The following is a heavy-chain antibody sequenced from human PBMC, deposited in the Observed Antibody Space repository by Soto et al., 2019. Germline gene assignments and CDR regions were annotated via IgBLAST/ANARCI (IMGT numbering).Heavy chain of an antibody. V-gene: IGHV1-69*02. Sequence: SLKVACKASGGTFSSYTISWVRQAPGQGLEWMGRIIPILGITNYAQKFQGRVTMTADTSTSTAYMELSSLRSEDTAVYYCARRGLRGADYYYGMDVWGQGTTVTVSS. CDR1: GGTFSSYT. D-gene: IGHD3-10*01. CDR3: ARRGLRGADYYYGMDV. CDR2: IIPILGIT. J-gene: IGHJ6*02.